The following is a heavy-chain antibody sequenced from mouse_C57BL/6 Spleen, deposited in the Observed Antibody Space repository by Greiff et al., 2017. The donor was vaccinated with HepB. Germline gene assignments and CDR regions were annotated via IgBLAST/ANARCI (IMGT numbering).Heavy chain of an antibody. D-gene: IGHD1-1*01. CDR2: IWSGGST. J-gene: IGHJ4*01. CDR3: AKNDDYGSSYRAMDY. Sequence: VQRVESGPGLVQPSQSLSITCTVSGFSLTSYGVHWVRQPPGKGLEWLGVIWSGGSTDYNAAFISRLSISKDNSKSQVFFKMNSLQADDTAIYYCAKNDDYGSSYRAMDYWGQGTSVTVSS. V-gene: IGHV2-4*01. CDR1: GFSLTSYG.